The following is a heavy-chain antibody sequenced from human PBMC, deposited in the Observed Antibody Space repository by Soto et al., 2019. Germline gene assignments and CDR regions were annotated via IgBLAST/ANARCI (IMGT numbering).Heavy chain of an antibody. Sequence: GGSLRLSCAASGFTFSSYEMNWVRQAPGKGLEWVSYISSSGSTIYYADSVKGRFTISRDNAKNSLYLQMNSLRAEDTAVYYCARAQPYCGGDCYSGDYWGQGTLVTVSS. CDR3: ARAQPYCGGDCYSGDY. V-gene: IGHV3-48*03. CDR2: ISSSGSTI. CDR1: GFTFSSYE. J-gene: IGHJ4*02. D-gene: IGHD2-21*02.